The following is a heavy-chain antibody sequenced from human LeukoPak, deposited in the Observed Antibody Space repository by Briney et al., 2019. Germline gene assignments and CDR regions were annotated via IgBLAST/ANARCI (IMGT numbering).Heavy chain of an antibody. V-gene: IGHV4-39*01. J-gene: IGHJ4*02. D-gene: IGHD2-15*01. Sequence: WVRQPPGKGLEWIGSIYYSGSTYYSPSLKSRVTISVDTSENQFSLKLSSVTAADTAVYYCARGKVRYCSGGSCYGHFDYWGQGTLVTVSS. CDR2: IYYSGST. CDR3: ARGKVRYCSGGSCYGHFDY.